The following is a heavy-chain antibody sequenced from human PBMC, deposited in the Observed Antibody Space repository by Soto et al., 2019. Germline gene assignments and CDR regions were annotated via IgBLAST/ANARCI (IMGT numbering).Heavy chain of an antibody. V-gene: IGHV3-33*01. CDR3: ARDFHDNSGLRPNVAGF. J-gene: IGHJ4*02. CDR2: IWYDGRYE. CDR1: GFILRTYG. D-gene: IGHD3-22*01. Sequence: VQLVESGGGVVQPGRSLRLSCAASGFILRTYGMHWVRQAPGKGLERVALIWYDGRYEYYADSVKGRFTISRDNSKNMLYLQMNSLRAEDTTVYYCARDFHDNSGLRPNVAGFWGQGTLVAVSS.